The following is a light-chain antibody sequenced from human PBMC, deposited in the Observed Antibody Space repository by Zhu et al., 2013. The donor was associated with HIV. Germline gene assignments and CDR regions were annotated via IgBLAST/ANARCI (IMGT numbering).Light chain of an antibody. CDR1: QSISSY. Sequence: DIQMTQSPSSLSASVEDRVTITCRASQSISSYLNWFQQKPGKAPKLLIYAASSLQTGVPSRFSGSESGTEFTLTISSLQPEDFATYYCQQSFSTPYTFGQGTKLEIK. V-gene: IGKV1-39*01. CDR2: AAS. J-gene: IGKJ2*01. CDR3: QQSFSTPYT.